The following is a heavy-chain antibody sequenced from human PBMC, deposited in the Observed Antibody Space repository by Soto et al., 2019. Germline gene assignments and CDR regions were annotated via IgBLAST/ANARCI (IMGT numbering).Heavy chain of an antibody. CDR1: GFTFSSYA. D-gene: IGHD6-13*01. V-gene: IGHV3-23*01. J-gene: IGHJ6*02. Sequence: GGSLRLSCAASGFTFSSYAMSWVRQAPGKGLEWVSAISGSGGSTYYADSVKGRFTISRDNSKNTLYLQMNSLRAEDTAVYYCAKDLGSSSTGMDVWGQWTTVTVSS. CDR3: AKDLGSSSTGMDV. CDR2: ISGSGGST.